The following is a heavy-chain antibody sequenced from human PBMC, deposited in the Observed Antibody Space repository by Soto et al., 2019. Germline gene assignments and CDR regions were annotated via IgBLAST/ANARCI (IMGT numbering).Heavy chain of an antibody. CDR2: IYYSRRN. V-gene: IGHV4-31*03. J-gene: IGHJ6*02. D-gene: IGHD3-3*01. Sequence: QVQLQKSGPGLVKPSQTVSLTCSVSSGSISSGGSNYNWLRQRPGMVLEWIGNIYYSRRNHYNPSLRGCVTFSIHTSKTQFSLTFNSVTAADTATYSCERDPRPLDAADPRAAMDVWGQGTTVTVSS. CDR3: ERDPRPLDAADPRAAMDV. CDR1: SGSISSGGSN.